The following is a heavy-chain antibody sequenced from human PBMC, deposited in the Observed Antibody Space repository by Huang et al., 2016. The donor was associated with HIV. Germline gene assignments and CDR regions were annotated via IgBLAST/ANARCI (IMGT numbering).Heavy chain of an antibody. CDR3: ARFGSYYYGSGSYLDAFDI. D-gene: IGHD3-10*01. Sequence: EVQLMASGGGLVQPGGSLRITCAASGFTFSTYNMTWVRQAPGKGLEWVSYMTSSSGSIYYADSVKGRFTISRDNAKNSLYLQMYSLRAEDTAVYYCARFGSYYYGSGSYLDAFDIWGQGTMVTVSS. J-gene: IGHJ3*02. CDR1: GFTFSTYN. V-gene: IGHV3-48*01. CDR2: MTSSSGSI.